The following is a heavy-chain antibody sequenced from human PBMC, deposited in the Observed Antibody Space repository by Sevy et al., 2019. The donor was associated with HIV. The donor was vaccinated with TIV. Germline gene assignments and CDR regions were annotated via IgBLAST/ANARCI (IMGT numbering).Heavy chain of an antibody. Sequence: GGSLRLSCAASGFTFSDYYMSWIRQAPGKGLEWVSYISGSGSTIYYADSVKGRFTTSRDKAKNSLYLQMSSLRAEDTAVYYCARDFVVVPAAPPHNWFDPWGQGTLVTVSS. D-gene: IGHD2-2*01. V-gene: IGHV3-11*01. CDR2: ISGSGSTI. J-gene: IGHJ5*02. CDR3: ARDFVVVPAAPPHNWFDP. CDR1: GFTFSDYY.